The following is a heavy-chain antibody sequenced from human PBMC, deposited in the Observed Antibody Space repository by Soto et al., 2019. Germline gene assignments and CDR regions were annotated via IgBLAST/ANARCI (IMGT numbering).Heavy chain of an antibody. CDR3: ARAPPGPAPRWGV. D-gene: IGHD3-16*01. J-gene: IGHJ6*02. CDR2: IYPTGKT. CDR1: GGSFSGYY. Sequence: SETLSLTCAVYGGSFSGYYWSWIRQTPGKGLEWIGYIYPTGKTYYNPSLENRVTLSIDTSKNQFSLQLTSVTAADTAVYYCARAPPGPAPRWGVWGHGTTVTV. V-gene: IGHV4-34*01.